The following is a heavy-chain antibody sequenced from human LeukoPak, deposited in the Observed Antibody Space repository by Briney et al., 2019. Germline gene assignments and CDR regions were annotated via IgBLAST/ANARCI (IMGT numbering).Heavy chain of an antibody. CDR3: ARDPEDFDWSNSPHSKLLGTSDY. D-gene: IGHD3-9*01. V-gene: IGHV1-2*06. J-gene: IGHJ4*02. CDR2: IKPNSCST. Sequence: ASVKVSCKASGYTFTGYYMHWVRQAPGQGLEWMGRIKPNSCSTNYAQKYQGRVTMARDTSISTAYMELIRLRSDDTAVYYCARDPEDFDWSNSPHSKLLGTSDYWGQGTLVTVSS. CDR1: GYTFTGYY.